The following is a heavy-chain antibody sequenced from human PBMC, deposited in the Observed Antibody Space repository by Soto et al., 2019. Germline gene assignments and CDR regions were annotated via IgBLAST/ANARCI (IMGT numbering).Heavy chain of an antibody. CDR3: ARDGDVVVAATGGISWFDP. CDR2: INSDGSST. D-gene: IGHD2-15*01. Sequence: EVQLVESGGGLVQPGGSLRLSCAASGFTFSSYWMHWVRQAPGKGLVWVSRINSDGSSTSYADSVKGRFTISRDNDKNTLYLQMNSLRAEDTAVYYCARDGDVVVAATGGISWFDPWGQGTLVTVSS. J-gene: IGHJ5*02. V-gene: IGHV3-74*01. CDR1: GFTFSSYW.